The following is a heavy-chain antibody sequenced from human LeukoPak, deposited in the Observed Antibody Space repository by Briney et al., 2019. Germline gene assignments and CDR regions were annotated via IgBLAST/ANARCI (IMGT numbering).Heavy chain of an antibody. J-gene: IGHJ4*02. CDR3: ARDPGYSSSLGVGWFDY. CDR2: IYTSGST. CDR1: GGSISSYY. D-gene: IGHD6-13*01. V-gene: IGHV4-4*07. Sequence: PSETLSLTCTVFGGSISSYYWSWIRQPAGKGLEWIGRIYTSGSTDYNPSLKSRVTMSVDTSKNQFSLKLSSVTAADTAVYYCARDPGYSSSLGVGWFDYWGQGTLVTVSS.